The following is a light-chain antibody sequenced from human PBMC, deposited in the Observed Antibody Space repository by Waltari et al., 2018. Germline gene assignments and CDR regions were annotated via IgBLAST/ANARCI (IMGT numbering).Light chain of an antibody. CDR2: EGS. V-gene: IGLV2-23*01. Sequence: QSALTQPASVSGSPGQSITVSCTGTSSDVGSYHLFSWYQQHPGKAPKLMIYEGSKRPSGVSNRFSGSKSGNTASLTISGLQAEDEADYYCCSYAGSSTLLFGGGTKVTVL. CDR3: CSYAGSSTLL. J-gene: IGLJ2*01. CDR1: SSDVGSYHL.